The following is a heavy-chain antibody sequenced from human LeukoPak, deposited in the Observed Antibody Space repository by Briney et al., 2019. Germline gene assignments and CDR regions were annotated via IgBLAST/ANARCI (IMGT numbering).Heavy chain of an antibody. CDR2: IYYSGST. D-gene: IGHD2-15*01. CDR3: ARQTLRGYCSGGSCYSGYFYYYYMDV. V-gene: IGHV4-39*01. J-gene: IGHJ6*03. Sequence: SPSETLSLTCTVSGGSISSSSYYWGWIRQPPGKGLEWIGSIYYSGSTYYNPSLKSRVTISVDTSKNQFSLKLSSVTAADTAVYYCARQTLRGYCSGGSCYSGYFYYYYMDVWGKGTTVTISS. CDR1: GGSISSSSYY.